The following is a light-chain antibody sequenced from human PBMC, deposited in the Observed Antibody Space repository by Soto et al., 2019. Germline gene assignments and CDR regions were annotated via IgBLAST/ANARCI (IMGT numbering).Light chain of an antibody. CDR2: GAS. V-gene: IGKV3-20*01. Sequence: EIVLTQSPGTLSLSPGDRATLSCRASQSVRDTYLAWYQQKPGQPPRLLIYGASNRATGIPERFSGSGSGTDFTLTVSGLEPEDFAVYYCLFGKLVWTFGQGTKVEIK. CDR1: QSVRDTY. J-gene: IGKJ1*01. CDR3: LFGKLVWT.